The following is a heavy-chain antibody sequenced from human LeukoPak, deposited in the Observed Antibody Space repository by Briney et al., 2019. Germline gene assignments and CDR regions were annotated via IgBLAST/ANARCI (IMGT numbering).Heavy chain of an antibody. CDR2: IKEDGSER. D-gene: IGHD3-16*02. V-gene: IGHV3-7*01. J-gene: IGHJ4*02. Sequence: GGSLRLSCVVSGFTFSNYWMSWVRQAPGKGLEWVDNIKEDGSERYYVDSVKGRFTISRDNAKNSLYLQMNSLRAEDTSVYYCVSGGSYHFHWGQGTLVTVSS. CDR3: VSGGSYHFH. CDR1: GFTFSNYW.